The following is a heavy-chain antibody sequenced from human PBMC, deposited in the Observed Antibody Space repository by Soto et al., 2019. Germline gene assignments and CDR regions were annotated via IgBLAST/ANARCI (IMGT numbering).Heavy chain of an antibody. V-gene: IGHV1-18*01. CDR2: ISVYNGNT. J-gene: IGHJ6*03. Sequence: ASVKVSCKASGYTFTNYGISWVRQAPGQGLEWMGWISVYNGNTYYTRKLQGRDTMTTDTSKSTAYMELRSLRSDDTAVYYFAREFRASHLDWHMDVWGRGTTVTVSS. CDR1: GYTFTNYG. CDR3: AREFRASHLDWHMDV. D-gene: IGHD3-9*01.